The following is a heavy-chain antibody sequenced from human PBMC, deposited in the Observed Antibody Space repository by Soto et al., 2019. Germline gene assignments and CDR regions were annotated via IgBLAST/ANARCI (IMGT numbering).Heavy chain of an antibody. D-gene: IGHD7-27*01. Sequence: SETLSLTCTVSGDSINSYYWSWIRQPPGKRLEWIGYFYYSGTTNYNPSLKSRVTISADTSKNQFSLQLSSVTAADTAVYYCARRWGRTFDYWGQGSLVTVSS. CDR3: ARRWGRTFDY. J-gene: IGHJ4*02. CDR2: FYYSGTT. CDR1: GDSINSYY. V-gene: IGHV4-59*08.